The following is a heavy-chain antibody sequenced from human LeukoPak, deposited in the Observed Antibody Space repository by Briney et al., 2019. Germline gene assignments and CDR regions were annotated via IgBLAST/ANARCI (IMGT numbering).Heavy chain of an antibody. CDR3: ARGSSLYCSGGSCTGDAFDI. D-gene: IGHD2-15*01. V-gene: IGHV1-69*10. J-gene: IGHJ3*02. Sequence: GASVKVSCKASGGTFSSYAISWVRQAPGQGPEWMGGIIPIYGLTNYAQKFQGRVTITADKSTSTAYMELSSLRSDDTAVYYCARGSSLYCSGGSCTGDAFDIWGQGTMVTVSS. CDR2: IIPIYGLT. CDR1: GGTFSSYA.